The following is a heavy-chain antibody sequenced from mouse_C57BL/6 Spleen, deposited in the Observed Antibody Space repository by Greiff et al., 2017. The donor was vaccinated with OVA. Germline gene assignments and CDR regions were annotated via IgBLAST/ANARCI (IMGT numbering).Heavy chain of an antibody. V-gene: IGHV1-69*01. D-gene: IGHD3-2*02. J-gene: IGHJ3*01. CDR2: IDPSDSYT. CDR1: GYTFTSYW. Sequence: QVQLQQPGAELVMPGASVKLSCKASGYTFTSYWMHWVKQRPGQGLEWLGEIDPSDSYTNYNQKFKGKSTLTVDKSSSTAYMQPSSLTSEDSAVYYCARGGTAQATTWFAYGGQGTLVTVSA. CDR3: ARGGTAQATTWFAY.